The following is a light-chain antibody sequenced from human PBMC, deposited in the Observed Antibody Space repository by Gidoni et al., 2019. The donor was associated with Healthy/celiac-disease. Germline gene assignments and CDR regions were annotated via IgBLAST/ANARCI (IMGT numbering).Light chain of an antibody. CDR1: QSISSY. Sequence: DIQMTQSPSSLSAAGVDKVTITYRASQSISSYLNWYQQKPGKAPKLLIYAASSLHSGVPSRFSGSGSGTDFNLTISSLQPEDFATYYCQQSYSTPLTFGGGTKVEIK. CDR3: QQSYSTPLT. V-gene: IGKV1-39*01. CDR2: AAS. J-gene: IGKJ4*01.